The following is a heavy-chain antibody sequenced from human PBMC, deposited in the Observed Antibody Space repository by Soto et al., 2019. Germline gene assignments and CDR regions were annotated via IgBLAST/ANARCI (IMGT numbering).Heavy chain of an antibody. J-gene: IGHJ4*02. V-gene: IGHV3-11*01. CDR1: GFTFSDYY. CDR3: ALAGYDSNYYAVTPLSAGHF. Sequence: QVQLVVSGGGLVKPGGSLRISCAASGFTFSDYYISWIRQAPGKGLEWVSYIISSGSIIYYADSVKVRFTISRDNAKNSLYLQMNSLRAEDTAVYYCALAGYDSNYYAVTPLSAGHFWGQGTLVTVSS. CDR2: IISSGSII. D-gene: IGHD4-4*01.